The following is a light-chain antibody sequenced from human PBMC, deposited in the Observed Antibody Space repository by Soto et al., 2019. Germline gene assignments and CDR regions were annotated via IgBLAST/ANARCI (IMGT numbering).Light chain of an antibody. CDR2: DAS. V-gene: IGKV1-33*01. J-gene: IGKJ4*01. CDR3: QQYDNLPLT. CDR1: QDVSSY. Sequence: DIQMTQSPSTLSASVGDRVTITCPASQDVSSYLNWYQQKPGKAPKLLIYDASNLETGVPSRFSGSGSGTDFTFTISSLQPEDIATYYCQQYDNLPLTFGGGTKVDIK.